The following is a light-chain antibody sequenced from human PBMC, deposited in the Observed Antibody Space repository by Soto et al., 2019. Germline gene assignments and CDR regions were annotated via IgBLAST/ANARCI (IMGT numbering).Light chain of an antibody. J-gene: IGLJ2*01. CDR2: DVS. CDR3: CSYAGSYTLV. V-gene: IGLV2-11*01. CDR1: SSDVGGYNY. Sequence: SVLTQPRSVSGSPGQSVTISCTGTSSDVGGYNYVSWYQQHPGKAPKLMIYDVSKRPSGVPDRFSGSKSGNTASLTTSGLQAEDEADYYCCSYAGSYTLVFGGGTKVTVL.